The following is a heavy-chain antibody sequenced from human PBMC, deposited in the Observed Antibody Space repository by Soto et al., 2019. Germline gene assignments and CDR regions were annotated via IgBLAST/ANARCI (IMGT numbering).Heavy chain of an antibody. J-gene: IGHJ6*02. D-gene: IGHD3-22*01. CDR3: ARGPHYYDSSGYQTMDV. Sequence: PGGSLRLSCAASEFTFSSYSMNWVRQAPGKGLEWVSSISSSSSYIYYADSVKGRFTISRDNAKNSLYLQMNSLRAEDTAVYYSARGPHYYDSSGYQTMDVWGQGTTVTVSS. V-gene: IGHV3-21*01. CDR1: EFTFSSYS. CDR2: ISSSSSYI.